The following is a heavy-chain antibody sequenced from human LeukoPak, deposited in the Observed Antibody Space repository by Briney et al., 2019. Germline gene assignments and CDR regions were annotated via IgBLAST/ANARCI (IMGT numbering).Heavy chain of an antibody. V-gene: IGHV1-69*13. J-gene: IGHJ4*02. CDR2: IIPIFGTA. CDR1: GGTFSSYA. D-gene: IGHD6-19*01. CDR3: ARDFEGSSGSPYMVFGY. Sequence: SVTVSCKASGGTFSSYAISWVRQAPGQGLEWMGGIIPIFGTANYAQKFQGRVTITADESTSTAYMELSSLRSEDTAVYYCARDFEGSSGSPYMVFGYWGQGTLVTVSS.